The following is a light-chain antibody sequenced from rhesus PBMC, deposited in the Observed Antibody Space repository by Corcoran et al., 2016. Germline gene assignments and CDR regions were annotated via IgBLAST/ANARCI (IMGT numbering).Light chain of an antibody. Sequence: DIQMTQSPSSLSASVGDRVTITCQAGQSLSNYLNLYPQKPGKIPKLLIYTASSLQRGSPSRFSSSGSGTDFTLTLSSLPPEDVATYYCQQGYSYPLTFGGGTKVELK. CDR1: QSLSNY. CDR3: QQGYSYPLT. J-gene: IGKJ4*01. V-gene: IGKV1S9*01. CDR2: TAS.